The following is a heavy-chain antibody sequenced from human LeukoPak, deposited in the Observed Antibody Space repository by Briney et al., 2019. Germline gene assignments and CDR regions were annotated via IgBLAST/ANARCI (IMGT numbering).Heavy chain of an antibody. CDR2: INSDGSEG. D-gene: IGHD6-6*01. Sequence: GGSLRLSCAVSGFTFSGFWMSWSRQAPGKGLEWVASINSDGSEGYYADVVKGRYTISRDNAKNSLYLQINSLRAEDTAVYYCARSSYSSSSSVWGQGTMVTVSS. V-gene: IGHV3-7*03. CDR3: ARSSYSSSSSV. J-gene: IGHJ3*01. CDR1: GFTFSGFW.